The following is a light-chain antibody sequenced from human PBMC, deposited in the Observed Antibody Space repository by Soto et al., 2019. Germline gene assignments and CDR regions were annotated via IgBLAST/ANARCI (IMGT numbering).Light chain of an antibody. J-gene: IGKJ1*01. CDR3: QQYYTYSKA. CDR1: QGISNY. Sequence: DIQLTQSPSFLSASVGDRVTITCRASQGISNYLTWYQQKPGKAPNLLIHTASSLQTGVPSRFSGSGSGTEFTLTISSLQPDDFATYCCQQYYTYSKAFGQGTKVDIK. V-gene: IGKV1-9*01. CDR2: TAS.